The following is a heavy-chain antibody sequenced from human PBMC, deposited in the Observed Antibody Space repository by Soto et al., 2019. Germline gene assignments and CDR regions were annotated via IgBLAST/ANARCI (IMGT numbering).Heavy chain of an antibody. CDR3: ARFRGSYGMDV. D-gene: IGHD3-10*01. J-gene: IGHJ6*02. Sequence: QVQLVQSGAEVKKPGSSVKVSCKASGGTFSSYTISWVRQAPGQGLEWMGRIIPILGIANYAPKFRGRVTITADKSTSTAYMELSGLRSEDTAVYYCARFRGSYGMDVWGQGTTVTVSS. CDR1: GGTFSSYT. CDR2: IIPILGIA. V-gene: IGHV1-69*02.